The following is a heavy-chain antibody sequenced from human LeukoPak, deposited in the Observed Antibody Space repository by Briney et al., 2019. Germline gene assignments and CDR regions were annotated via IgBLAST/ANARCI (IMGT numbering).Heavy chain of an antibody. CDR1: GYTFTGYY. D-gene: IGHD6-6*01. CDR3: ARVRYSSSVDYYYYYMDV. Sequence: WASVKVSCKASGYTFTGYYMHWVRQAPGQGLEWMGWINPNSGGTNYAQKFQGRVTMTRDTSISTAYMELSRLRSDDTAVYYCARVRYSSSVDYYYYYMDVWGKGITVTISS. V-gene: IGHV1-2*02. CDR2: INPNSGGT. J-gene: IGHJ6*03.